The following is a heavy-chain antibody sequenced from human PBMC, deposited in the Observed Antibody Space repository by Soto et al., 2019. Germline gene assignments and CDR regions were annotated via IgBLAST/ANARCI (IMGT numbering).Heavy chain of an antibody. Sequence: GGSLRLSCAASGFTFSNAWMSWVRQAPGKGLEWVGRIKSKTDGGTTDYAAPVKGRFTISREDSKNTLYLQMNSLKTEDTAVYYCTTDNWNDGEYFQHWGQGTLVTVSS. CDR1: GFTFSNAW. J-gene: IGHJ1*01. D-gene: IGHD1-20*01. CDR3: TTDNWNDGEYFQH. CDR2: IKSKTDGGTT. V-gene: IGHV3-15*01.